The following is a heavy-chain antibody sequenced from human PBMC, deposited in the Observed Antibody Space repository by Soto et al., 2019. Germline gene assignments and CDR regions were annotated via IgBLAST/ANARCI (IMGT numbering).Heavy chain of an antibody. CDR1: GFTFSTYE. CDR2: ISSSNSYI. Sequence: EVRLVESGGGLVKPGGSLRLSCAASGFTFSTYEMNWVRQAPGKWLEWVSVISSSNSYIYYADSLKGRFTVSRDNRRNSLCLQRNSLRVEDTAVYYCAREVKASGGPDGLDIWGQGTIVTVSS. CDR3: AREVKASGGPDGLDI. D-gene: IGHD2-15*01. J-gene: IGHJ3*02. V-gene: IGHV3-21*01.